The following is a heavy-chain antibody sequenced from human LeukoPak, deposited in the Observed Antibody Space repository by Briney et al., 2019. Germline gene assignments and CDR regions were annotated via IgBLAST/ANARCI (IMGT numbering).Heavy chain of an antibody. Sequence: SETLSLTCAVYGGSFSGYYWSWIRQPPGKGLEWIGEINHSGSTNYNPSLKSRVTISVDTSKNQFSLTLSSVTAADTAVYYCARGGRSITMVRGVIITRWFDPWGQGTLVTVSS. J-gene: IGHJ5*02. CDR2: INHSGST. CDR1: GGSFSGYY. CDR3: ARGGRSITMVRGVIITRWFDP. V-gene: IGHV4-34*01. D-gene: IGHD3-10*01.